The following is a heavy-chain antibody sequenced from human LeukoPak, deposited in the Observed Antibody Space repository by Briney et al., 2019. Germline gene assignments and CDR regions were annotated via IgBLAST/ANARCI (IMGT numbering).Heavy chain of an antibody. D-gene: IGHD3-22*01. CDR2: ISAYNGNT. Sequence: GASVKVSCKASGYTFTSYGISWVRQAPGQGLEWMGWISAYNGNTNYAQKLQGRVTMTTDTSTSTAYMELRSLRSDDTAVYYCARDRYYYDSSGYYNTPNFDYWGQGTLVTVSS. CDR3: ARDRYYYDSSGYYNTPNFDY. V-gene: IGHV1-18*01. CDR1: GYTFTSYG. J-gene: IGHJ4*02.